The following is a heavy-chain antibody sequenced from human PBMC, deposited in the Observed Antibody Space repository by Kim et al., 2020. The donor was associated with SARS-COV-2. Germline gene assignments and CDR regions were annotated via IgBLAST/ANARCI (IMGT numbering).Heavy chain of an antibody. CDR1: GYTFTSYA. J-gene: IGHJ6*02. Sequence: ASVKVSCKASGYTFTSYAMHWVRQAPGQRLEWMGWINAGNGNTKYSQTVHGRVTITRDTSASTAYMELSSLRSEDTAVYYCARDSLQFWFGELSSYYGMYGWGRGTTVTVSS. D-gene: IGHD3-10*01. V-gene: IGHV1-3*01. CDR2: INAGNGNT. CDR3: ARDSLQFWFGELSSYYGMYG.